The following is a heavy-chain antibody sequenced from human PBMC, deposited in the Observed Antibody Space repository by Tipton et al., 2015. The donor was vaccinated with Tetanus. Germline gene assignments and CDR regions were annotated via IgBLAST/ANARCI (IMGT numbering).Heavy chain of an antibody. Sequence: TLSLTCAVYGGSFSGYYWSWIRQPPGKGLEWIGEINHSGSTNYNPSLKSRVTISVDTSKNQFSLKLSSVTAADTAVYYCASRELVVVPAAISWGFAPWGQGPLATVPS. V-gene: IGHV4-34*01. CDR2: INHSGST. CDR1: GGSFSGYY. CDR3: ASRELVVVPAAISWGFAP. J-gene: IGHJ5*02. D-gene: IGHD2-2*02.